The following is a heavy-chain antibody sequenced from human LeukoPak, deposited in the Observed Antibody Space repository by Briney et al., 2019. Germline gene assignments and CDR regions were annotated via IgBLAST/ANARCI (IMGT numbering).Heavy chain of an antibody. Sequence: ASVKVSCKASGYNFTGYYIHWVRQAPGQGLEWMGWINPNSGGTNYAQMFQGRVTMTRDTSVTTAYMELTRLGSDDTAVYYCARVGEMATNYYYYYMDVWGKGTTVTVSS. CDR2: INPNSGGT. CDR1: GYNFTGYY. J-gene: IGHJ6*03. D-gene: IGHD5-24*01. V-gene: IGHV1-2*02. CDR3: ARVGEMATNYYYYYMDV.